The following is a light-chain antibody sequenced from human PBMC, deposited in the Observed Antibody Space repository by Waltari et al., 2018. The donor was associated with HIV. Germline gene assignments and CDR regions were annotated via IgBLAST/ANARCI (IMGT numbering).Light chain of an antibody. V-gene: IGKV1D-16*01. CDR3: QHYDTFPYT. Sequence: DIQMTQSPPSLSAYVGDTVTITCRASQGISSWLAWYQQKPGKAPKPLIYAASSLQTGVPSRFSGSGTGTHFTLTISSLQPEDFATYYCQHYDTFPYTFGQGTRLEIK. J-gene: IGKJ2*01. CDR1: QGISSW. CDR2: AAS.